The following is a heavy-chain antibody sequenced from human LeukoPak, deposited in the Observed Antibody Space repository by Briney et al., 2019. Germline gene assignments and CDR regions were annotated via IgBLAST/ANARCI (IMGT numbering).Heavy chain of an antibody. D-gene: IGHD1-26*01. Sequence: KPSETLSLTCAVSGGSISSYYWSWIRQPAGKGLEWIGRIYTSGSTNYNPSLKSRVTMSVDTSKNQFSLKLSSVTAADPAVYYCARDKRWGSGSVNWFDPWGQGTLVTVSS. CDR3: ARDKRWGSGSVNWFDP. CDR2: IYTSGST. CDR1: GGSISSYY. J-gene: IGHJ5*02. V-gene: IGHV4-4*07.